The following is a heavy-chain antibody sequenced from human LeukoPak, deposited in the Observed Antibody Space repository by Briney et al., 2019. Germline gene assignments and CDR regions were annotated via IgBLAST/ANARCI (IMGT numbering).Heavy chain of an antibody. D-gene: IGHD1-14*01. CDR1: GFXFSNYA. Sequence: GGSLRLSCAASGFXFSNYAMSWVRQAPGKGLEWVSVINDSGGTTFYADSVKGRFTISRDNSKNTLSLQMNSLRVEDTAVYYCARYSNRKGCDYWGQGTLVTVSS. J-gene: IGHJ4*02. CDR3: ARYSNRKGCDY. CDR2: INDSGGTT. V-gene: IGHV3-23*01.